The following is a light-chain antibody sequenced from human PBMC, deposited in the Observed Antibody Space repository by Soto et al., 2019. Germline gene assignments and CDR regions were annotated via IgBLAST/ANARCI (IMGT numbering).Light chain of an antibody. Sequence: EIVLTQSPGTLSLSPGERATLSCRASQSVSSSYLAWYQQKPGQAPRLLIYATSNRATGIPDRFSGSGSGADFTLTISRLEPEDFAVYYRQQYGNSPVFTFGPGTKVDIK. CDR1: QSVSSSY. V-gene: IGKV3-20*01. J-gene: IGKJ3*01. CDR2: ATS. CDR3: QQYGNSPVFT.